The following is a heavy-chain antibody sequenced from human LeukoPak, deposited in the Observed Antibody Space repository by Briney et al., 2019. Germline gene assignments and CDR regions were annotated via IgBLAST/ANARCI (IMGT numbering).Heavy chain of an antibody. Sequence: PGGSLSLSSAASGFLFSDHYMDWVRQAPGKGLELVCRTKNKAHSYTTEYAASVKGRFTIARDDSKSSLYLQIDSLKTEDTAVYYCARMGCSGGSCSLDYWGQGTLVTVSS. D-gene: IGHD2-15*01. CDR1: GFLFSDHY. CDR3: ARMGCSGGSCSLDY. V-gene: IGHV3-72*01. CDR2: TKNKAHSYTT. J-gene: IGHJ4*02.